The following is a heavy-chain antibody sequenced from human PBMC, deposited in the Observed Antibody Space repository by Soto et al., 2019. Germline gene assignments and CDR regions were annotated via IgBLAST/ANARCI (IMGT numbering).Heavy chain of an antibody. V-gene: IGHV4-59*01. J-gene: IGHJ4*02. Sequence: QVQLQESGPGLVKPSETLSLTCTVSGGSIRSYYWSWIRQPPGKGLEWIGYIYYSGSTNYNPSLKSRVTISVDTSKNQFSLKLSSVTAADTAVYYCARRYGDAVDYWGQGTLGTVSS. CDR1: GGSIRSYY. D-gene: IGHD4-17*01. CDR2: IYYSGST. CDR3: ARRYGDAVDY.